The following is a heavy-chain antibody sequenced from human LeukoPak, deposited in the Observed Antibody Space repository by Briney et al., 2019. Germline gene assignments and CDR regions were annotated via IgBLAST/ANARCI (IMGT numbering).Heavy chain of an antibody. J-gene: IGHJ6*02. CDR3: AKDPDYYDSSGYRNFLYYGMDV. CDR1: GFTFSSYA. CDR2: ISGSGGST. V-gene: IGHV3-23*01. Sequence: PGGSLRLSCAASGFTFSSYAMSWVRQAPGKGLEWVSAISGSGGSTYYADSVKGRFTISRDNSKNTLYLQMNSLRAEDTAVYYCAKDPDYYDSSGYRNFLYYGMDVWGQGTTVTVSS. D-gene: IGHD3-22*01.